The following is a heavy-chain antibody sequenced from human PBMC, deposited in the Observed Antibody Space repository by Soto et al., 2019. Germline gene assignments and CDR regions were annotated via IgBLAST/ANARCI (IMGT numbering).Heavy chain of an antibody. CDR2: IKSKIDGGTT. V-gene: IGHV3-15*01. CDR1: GFSFNNAW. D-gene: IGHD4-17*01. Sequence: PGGSLRLSCEASGFSFNNAWMSWIRQAPGKGLGWVGRIKSKIDGGTTDYAAPVKGRFTISRDDSKNALYLQMNRLKTEDTAVYYCSFQESTTVTTFEYWGHGTLVTVSS. CDR3: SFQESTTVTTFEY. J-gene: IGHJ4*01.